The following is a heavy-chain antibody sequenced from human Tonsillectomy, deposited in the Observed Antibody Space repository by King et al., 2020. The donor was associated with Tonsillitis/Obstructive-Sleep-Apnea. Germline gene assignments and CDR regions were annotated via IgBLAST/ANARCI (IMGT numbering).Heavy chain of an antibody. D-gene: IGHD3-22*01. Sequence: VQLVESGAEVKKPGESLKISCKGSGYSFTSYWIGWVRQMPGKGLEWMGIIYPGDSDTRYSPSLQGQVTISADKSISTAYLQWSSLKASDTAMYYCARSRDYYDSSGYNSRRFFYFDYWGQGTLVTVSS. CDR3: ARSRDYYDSSGYNSRRFFYFDY. J-gene: IGHJ4*02. V-gene: IGHV5-51*01. CDR1: GYSFTSYW. CDR2: IYPGDSDT.